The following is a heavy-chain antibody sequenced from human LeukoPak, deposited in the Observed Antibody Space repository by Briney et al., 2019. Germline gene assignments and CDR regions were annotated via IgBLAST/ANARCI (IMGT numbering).Heavy chain of an antibody. Sequence: GRSLRPSCAASGFTFSSYGMHWVRQAPGKGLEWVAVISYDGSNKYYADSVKGRFTISRDNSKNTLYLQMNSLRAEDTAVYYCAKGLYSSSWYNNFDYWGQGTLVTVSS. J-gene: IGHJ4*02. CDR2: ISYDGSNK. CDR1: GFTFSSYG. V-gene: IGHV3-30*18. CDR3: AKGLYSSSWYNNFDY. D-gene: IGHD6-13*01.